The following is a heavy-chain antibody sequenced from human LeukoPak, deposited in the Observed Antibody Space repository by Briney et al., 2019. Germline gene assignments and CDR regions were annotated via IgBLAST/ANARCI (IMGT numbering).Heavy chain of an antibody. V-gene: IGHV3-30*04. J-gene: IGHJ4*02. CDR1: GFTFSSYA. D-gene: IGHD5-12*01. CDR3: ASQYSGYDYGEYDSSGRPDY. CDR2: ISYDGSNK. Sequence: GGSLRLSCAASGFTFSSYAMHWVRQAPGKGLEWVAVISYDGSNKYYADSVKGRFTISRDNSKNTLYLQMNSLRAEDTAVYYCASQYSGYDYGEYDSSGRPDYWGQGTLVTVSS.